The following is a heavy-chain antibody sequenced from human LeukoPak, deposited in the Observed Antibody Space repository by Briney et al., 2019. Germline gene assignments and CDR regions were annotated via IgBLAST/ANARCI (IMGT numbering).Heavy chain of an antibody. CDR2: IDWDDDK. D-gene: IGHD3-10*01. CDR3: ARAFPYYYGSGSYSYFDY. J-gene: IGHJ4*02. CDR1: GFSLSTSGMC. V-gene: IGHV2-70*01. Sequence: RMSGPMLVNPTQTLTLTCTFSGFSLSTSGMCVSWIRQPPGKALEWLALIDWDDDKYYSTSLKTRLTISKDTSKNQVVLTMTNMDPVDTATYYCARAFPYYYGSGSYSYFDYWGQGTLVTVSS.